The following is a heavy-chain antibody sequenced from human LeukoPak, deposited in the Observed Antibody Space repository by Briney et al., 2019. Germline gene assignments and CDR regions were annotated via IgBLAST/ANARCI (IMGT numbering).Heavy chain of an antibody. CDR1: GFTFSSYA. J-gene: IGHJ3*02. V-gene: IGHV3-23*01. D-gene: IGHD3-22*01. Sequence: GGSLRLSCAASGFTFSSYAMSWVRQAPGKGLEWVSAISGSGGSIYYADSVKGRFIISRDNSKNTLYLHMNSLRAEDTAVYYCAKGVYYDSSAYNAFDIWGQGTMVTVSS. CDR2: ISGSGGSI. CDR3: AKGVYYDSSAYNAFDI.